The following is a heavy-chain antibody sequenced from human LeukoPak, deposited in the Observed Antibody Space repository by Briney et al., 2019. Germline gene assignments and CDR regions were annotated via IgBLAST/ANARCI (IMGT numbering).Heavy chain of an antibody. CDR3: AKDSYYYDSSGYSGEYYYYYMDV. D-gene: IGHD3-22*01. J-gene: IGHJ6*03. V-gene: IGHV3-30*02. CDR1: GFTFSSYG. Sequence: PGGSLRLSCAASGFTFSSYGMHWVRQAPGKGLEWVAFIRYDGSNKYYADSVKGRFTISRDNSKNTLYLQMNSLRAEDTAVYYCAKDSYYYDSSGYSGEYYYYYMDVWGKGTTVTVSS. CDR2: IRYDGSNK.